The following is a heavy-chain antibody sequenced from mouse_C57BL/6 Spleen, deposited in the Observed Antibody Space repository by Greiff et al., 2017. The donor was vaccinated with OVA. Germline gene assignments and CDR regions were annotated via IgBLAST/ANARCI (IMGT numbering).Heavy chain of an antibody. CDR2: IYPRDGST. CDR1: GYTFTSYD. CDR3: ARTYAGGFYAMDY. D-gene: IGHD6-5*01. Sequence: QVQLQQSGPELVKPGASVKLSCKASGYTFTSYDINWVKQRPGQGLEWIGWIYPRDGSTKYNEKFKGKATLTVDTSSRTAYMEPHSLTSEDSAVYCCARTYAGGFYAMDYWGQGTSVTVSS. V-gene: IGHV1-85*01. J-gene: IGHJ4*01.